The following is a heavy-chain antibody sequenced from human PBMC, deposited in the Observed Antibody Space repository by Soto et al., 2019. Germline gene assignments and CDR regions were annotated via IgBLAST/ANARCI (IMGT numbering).Heavy chain of an antibody. CDR2: MRNKAKTYTT. CDR3: ARVSITVGATSYFDY. Sequence: EVQLVESGGGLVQPGGSLRLSCAASGFTFSDHYMDWVRQAPGKGLEWVGRMRNKAKTYTTEYAASGRGRFTFSRDDSKNSVYLQMSSLETEDTAVYYCARVSITVGATSYFDYWGQGTLVTVSS. V-gene: IGHV3-72*01. CDR1: GFTFSDHY. D-gene: IGHD1-26*01. J-gene: IGHJ4*02.